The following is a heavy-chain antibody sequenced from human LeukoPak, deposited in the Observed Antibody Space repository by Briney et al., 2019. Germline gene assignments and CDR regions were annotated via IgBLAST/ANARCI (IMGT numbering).Heavy chain of an antibody. D-gene: IGHD6-13*01. V-gene: IGHV1-2*06. J-gene: IGHJ3*02. CDR2: INPSTGGT. CDR1: GYAFIGYY. CDR3: ARDDEQPALSAFDI. Sequence: ASVKVSCKASGYAFIGYYMHWVRQAPGQGLEWMGRINPSTGGTNSAQKFQGRVTMTRDTSISTAYMELSRLTSEDTAVYYCARDDEQPALSAFDIWGQGTMVTVSS.